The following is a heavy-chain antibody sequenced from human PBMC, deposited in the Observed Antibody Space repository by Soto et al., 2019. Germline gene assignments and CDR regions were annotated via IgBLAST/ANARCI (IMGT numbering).Heavy chain of an antibody. CDR2: IHFSGRS. J-gene: IGHJ3*02. Sequence: QVQLQESGPGLVKPSETLSLTCTVTGGSISANYWSWVRQPPGEELEWIGYIHFSGRSSYNPSLKSRITISGDTSKNQCSPKVTSVIAADTAVYYCARGGDPTAGGTGALDIWGQGIMVTVSS. CDR3: ARGGDPTAGGTGALDI. CDR1: GGSISANY. D-gene: IGHD2-8*02. V-gene: IGHV4-59*01.